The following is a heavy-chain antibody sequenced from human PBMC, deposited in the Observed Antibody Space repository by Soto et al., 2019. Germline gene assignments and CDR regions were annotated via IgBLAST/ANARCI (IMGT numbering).Heavy chain of an antibody. J-gene: IGHJ4*02. D-gene: IGHD1-26*01. Sequence: ASVKVSCKASWYNFTRPYIHWARQAPEQGPEWMGEIGPESGATRYAQKFQGRVTMTRDTSITTVYMELKDLSPDDTAVYYCGRGRSGQIVVFYWGQGTPVTVSS. CDR3: GRGRSGQIVVFY. CDR1: WYNFTRPY. CDR2: IGPESGAT. V-gene: IGHV1-2*02.